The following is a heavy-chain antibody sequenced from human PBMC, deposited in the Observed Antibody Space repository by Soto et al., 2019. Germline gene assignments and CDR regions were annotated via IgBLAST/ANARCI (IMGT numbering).Heavy chain of an antibody. Sequence: PGGSLRLSCAASGFTFSSYAMHWVRQAPGKGLEWVAVISYDGYNKYYADSVKGRFTISRDNSMNTLYLQMNSLRADDTAIYYCAKDLHWFAMDVWGQGTTVTVSS. V-gene: IGHV3-30-3*01. D-gene: IGHD3-10*01. CDR3: AKDLHWFAMDV. J-gene: IGHJ6*02. CDR1: GFTFSSYA. CDR2: ISYDGYNK.